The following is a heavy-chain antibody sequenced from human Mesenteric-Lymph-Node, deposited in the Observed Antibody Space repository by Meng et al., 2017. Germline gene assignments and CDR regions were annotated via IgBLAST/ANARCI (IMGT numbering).Heavy chain of an antibody. D-gene: IGHD1-26*01. CDR2: INSDGSST. CDR1: GFTFSSYW. J-gene: IGHJ4*02. Sequence: GGSLRLSCVASGFTFSSYWMHWVRQGPGKGLVWVSRINSDGSSTTYADSVKGRFTISRDNARNTLYLQMNSLRVEDTAVYYCARVTSGSDHSPFGYWGQGTLVTVSS. CDR3: ARVTSGSDHSPFGY. V-gene: IGHV3-74*01.